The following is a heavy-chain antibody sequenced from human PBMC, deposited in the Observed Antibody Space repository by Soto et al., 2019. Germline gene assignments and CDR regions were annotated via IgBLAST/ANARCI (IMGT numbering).Heavy chain of an antibody. D-gene: IGHD3-9*01. CDR1: GFTFSSYG. CDR3: ARGHLGYDTLTGYLELDP. V-gene: IGHV3-33*01. CDR2: IWYDGSNK. Sequence: QVQLVESGGGVVQPGRSLRLSCAASGFTFSSYGMHWVRQAPGKGLEWVAVIWYDGSNKYYADSVKGRFTISRDNSKNTLYLQMNSLRAEDTAVYYCARGHLGYDTLTGYLELDPWGQGTLVTVSS. J-gene: IGHJ5*02.